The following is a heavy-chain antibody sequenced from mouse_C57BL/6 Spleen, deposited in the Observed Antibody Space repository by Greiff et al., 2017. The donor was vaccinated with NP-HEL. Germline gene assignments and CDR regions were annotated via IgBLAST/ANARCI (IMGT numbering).Heavy chain of an antibody. J-gene: IGHJ3*01. D-gene: IGHD2-4*01. CDR3: TGFVMITTTRLAY. CDR2: IYPGNSDT. V-gene: IGHV1-5*01. CDR1: GYTFTSYW. Sequence: VQLQQSGTVLARPGASVKMSCKTSGYTFTSYWMHWVKQRPGQGLEWIGAIYPGNSDTSYNQKFKGKAKLTAVTSASTAYMELSSLTNEDSAVYYCTGFVMITTTRLAYWGQGTLVTVSA.